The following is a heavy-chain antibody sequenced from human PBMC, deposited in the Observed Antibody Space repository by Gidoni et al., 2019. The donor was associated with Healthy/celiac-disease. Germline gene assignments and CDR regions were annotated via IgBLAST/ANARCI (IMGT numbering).Heavy chain of an antibody. D-gene: IGHD4-17*01. J-gene: IGHJ5*02. Sequence: QVQLQQWGAGLLKTSDTLSITCAVYVGSFRGYYWSWIRQPPGKGLEWIGEINHSGSTTYNPSLKSRVTISVETSKNQFSLKLSSVPAADTAVYYCARGLTGDYETFGYWFDPWGQGTLVTVSS. V-gene: IGHV4-34*01. CDR1: VGSFRGYY. CDR3: ARGLTGDYETFGYWFDP. CDR2: INHSGST.